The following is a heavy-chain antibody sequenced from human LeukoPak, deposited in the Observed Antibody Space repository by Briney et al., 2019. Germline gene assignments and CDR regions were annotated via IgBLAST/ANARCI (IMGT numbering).Heavy chain of an antibody. V-gene: IGHV1-46*01. CDR1: GYTFTSYY. J-gene: IGHJ4*02. D-gene: IGHD1-26*01. Sequence: ASVKVSCKASGYTFTSYYMHWVRQAPGQGLEWMGIINPSGGSTSYAQKFQGRVTMTRDTSTSTVYMELSSLRSEDTAVYYCARVGWSGSYYAGFDYWGQGTLVTVSS. CDR3: ARVGWSGSYYAGFDY. CDR2: INPSGGST.